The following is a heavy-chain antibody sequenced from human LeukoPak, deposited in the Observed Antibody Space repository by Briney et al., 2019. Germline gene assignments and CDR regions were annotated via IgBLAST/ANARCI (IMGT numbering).Heavy chain of an antibody. D-gene: IGHD5-24*01. CDR1: GFTFSSYA. CDR3: ARDGVRDGLYFDH. Sequence: GGSLRLSCAASGFTFSSYAMHWVRQAPGKGLEWVASINQDGSEKYYVDSVKGRFTISRDNAKNSLYLQMDSLRDEDTAVYSCARDGVRDGLYFDHWGQGTLVTVSS. CDR2: INQDGSEK. J-gene: IGHJ4*02. V-gene: IGHV3-7*01.